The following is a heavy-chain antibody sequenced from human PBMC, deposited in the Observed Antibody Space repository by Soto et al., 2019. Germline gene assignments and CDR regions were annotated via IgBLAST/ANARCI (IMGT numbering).Heavy chain of an antibody. CDR1: RDSFSSYD. V-gene: IGHV1-69*13. CDR3: ARASSSYDSSGSWPRGWFDP. Sequence: SVKVSCKASRDSFSSYDISWGRQAPGQEREWMGGFIPIFGTANYEQKFQGRVTIPSYESTSTAYMELSSFRSEDTAVYYCARASSSYDSSGSWPRGWFDPWGQGTLVTVSS. CDR2: FIPIFGTA. D-gene: IGHD3-22*01. J-gene: IGHJ5*02.